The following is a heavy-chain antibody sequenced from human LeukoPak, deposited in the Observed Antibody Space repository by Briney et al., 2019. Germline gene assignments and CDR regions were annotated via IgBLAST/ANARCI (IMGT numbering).Heavy chain of an antibody. CDR2: ITGSGGYT. J-gene: IGHJ4*02. Sequence: GGTLRLSCAASGFTLSSHAMTWVRHAPGKGLEWVSTITGSGGYTYYADSVKGRFPISRDNSKNTLLLRMNSRRAEDTAVYCCAKQSLYDSSGHFHYWGQGTLVTLYS. CDR1: GFTLSSHA. D-gene: IGHD3-22*01. V-gene: IGHV3-23*01. CDR3: AKQSLYDSSGHFHY.